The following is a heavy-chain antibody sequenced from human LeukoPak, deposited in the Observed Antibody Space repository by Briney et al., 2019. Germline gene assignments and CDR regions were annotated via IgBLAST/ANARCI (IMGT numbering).Heavy chain of an antibody. J-gene: IGHJ4*02. CDR2: IYGGGST. V-gene: IGHV3-66*01. CDR1: GFTFSNAW. CDR3: ARVHIYGENFFHY. D-gene: IGHD3-10*01. Sequence: PGGSLRLSCAASGFTFSNAWMSWVRQAPGKGLEWVSVIYGGGSTYYADSVKGRFTVSRDNAKNTLYLQMNSLRAEDTAVYYCARVHIYGENFFHYWGQGTLVTVSS.